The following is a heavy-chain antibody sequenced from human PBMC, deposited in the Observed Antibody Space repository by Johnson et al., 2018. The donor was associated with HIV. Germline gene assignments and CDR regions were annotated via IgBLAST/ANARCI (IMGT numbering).Heavy chain of an antibody. V-gene: IGHV3-23*04. Sequence: VQLVESGGALVQPGGSLRLSCAASGFTFASSAMSWVRQAPGKGLEWVSAISDSGSTYYADSVKGRFTISRDNSKNTLYLQMNSLRAEDTAVYYCAKDLLTLDAFDIWGQGTMVTVSS. CDR3: AKDLLTLDAFDI. J-gene: IGHJ3*02. CDR2: ISDSGST. CDR1: GFTFASSA.